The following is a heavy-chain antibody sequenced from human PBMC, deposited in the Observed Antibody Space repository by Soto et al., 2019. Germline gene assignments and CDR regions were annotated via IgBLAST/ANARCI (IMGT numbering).Heavy chain of an antibody. CDR2: ISGSGGSR. V-gene: IGHV3-23*01. J-gene: IGHJ6*02. Sequence: EVQLFESGGGLVQPGGSLRLSCAASGFTFSSYAMSWVRQAPGKGLEWVSAISGSGGSRYYADSVKGRFTISRDNSKNTLYLQMNSLRAEHTAVYYCAKAHGLYDYGDSLDYYYGMDVWGQGTTVTVSS. CDR1: GFTFSSYA. CDR3: AKAHGLYDYGDSLDYYYGMDV. D-gene: IGHD4-17*01.